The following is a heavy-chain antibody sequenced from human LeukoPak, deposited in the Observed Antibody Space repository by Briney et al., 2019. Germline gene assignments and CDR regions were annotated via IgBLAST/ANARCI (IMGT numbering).Heavy chain of an antibody. CDR2: ITGSGGST. CDR3: ARDPISGFFDY. V-gene: IGHV3-23*01. CDR1: GFTFSSSA. J-gene: IGHJ4*02. Sequence: PGGSLRLSCAASGFTFSSSAMNWVRQAPGKGMEWVSRITGSGGSTYYADSVKGRFTISRDNSKNTLHLQMNSLRAEDTAVYYCARDPISGFFDYWGQGTLVTVSS. D-gene: IGHD3-22*01.